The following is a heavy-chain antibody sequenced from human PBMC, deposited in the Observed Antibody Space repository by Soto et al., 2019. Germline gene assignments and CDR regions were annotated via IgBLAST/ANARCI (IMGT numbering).Heavy chain of an antibody. CDR2: ILHSGST. D-gene: IGHD3-10*01. V-gene: IGHV4-30-4*01. Sequence: SETLSLTCTVSGGSINSGDYYWTWVRQPPGKGLEWIGNILHSGSTYYTPSLQSRVTISLDTSKNHFSLKLSSVTPADTAVYYCARDRYYGSGTYYNFYAGMDVWGQGTTVTGSS. J-gene: IGHJ6*02. CDR3: ARDRYYGSGTYYNFYAGMDV. CDR1: GGSINSGDYY.